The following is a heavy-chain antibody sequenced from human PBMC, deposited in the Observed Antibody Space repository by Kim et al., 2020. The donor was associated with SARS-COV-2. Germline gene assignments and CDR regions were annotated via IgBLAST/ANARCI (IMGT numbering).Heavy chain of an antibody. V-gene: IGHV3-21*01. CDR3: ARDLLPALAEVITNGYYYGMDV. CDR2: ISSSSSYI. D-gene: IGHD3-22*01. J-gene: IGHJ6*02. CDR1: GFTFSSYS. Sequence: GGSLRLSCAASGFTFSSYSMNWVRQAPGKGLEWVSSISSSSSYIYYADSVKGRFTISRDNAKNSLYLQMNSLRAEDTAVYYCARDLLPALAEVITNGYYYGMDVWGQGTTVTVSS.